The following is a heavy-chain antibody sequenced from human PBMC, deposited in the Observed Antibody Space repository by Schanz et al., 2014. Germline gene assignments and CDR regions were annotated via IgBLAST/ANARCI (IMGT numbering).Heavy chain of an antibody. D-gene: IGHD3-10*01. CDR3: VRQLLWFGESGVDT. J-gene: IGHJ5*02. CDR2: IYNSGSA. V-gene: IGHV4-39*01. CDR1: GGSIRRSTYY. Sequence: QLQLQESGPGLVKPSETLSLTCTVSGGSIRRSTYYWGWIRQPPGKGLEWVASIYNSGSAYYGPSINSSSTSPVETAKNQFSLRLNSVTASDTAVYYCVRQLLWFGESGVDTWGQGTLVVVSS.